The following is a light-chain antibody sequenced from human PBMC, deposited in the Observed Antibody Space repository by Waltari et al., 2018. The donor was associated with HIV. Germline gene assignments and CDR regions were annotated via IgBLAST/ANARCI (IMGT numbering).Light chain of an antibody. Sequence: ELVLTQSPATLSLSPGERATISCGASQGVSSSNFDWYQQKPGLAPRLLIYDASSRATGIPDRFSGSVSGTDFTLTISRVEPEDFAVYYCQQYGTSPTTFGQGKRREIK. CDR2: DAS. J-gene: IGKJ5*01. CDR3: QQYGTSPTT. V-gene: IGKV3D-20*01. CDR1: QGVSSSN.